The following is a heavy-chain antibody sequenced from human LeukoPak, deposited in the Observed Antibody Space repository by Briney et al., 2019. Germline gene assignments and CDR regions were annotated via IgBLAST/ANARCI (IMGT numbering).Heavy chain of an antibody. CDR3: AREVATGAFDI. J-gene: IGHJ3*02. V-gene: IGHV3-30*01. CDR2: ISYDGSNK. D-gene: IGHD1-26*01. Sequence: GGSLRLSCAASGFTFSSYAMHWVRQAPGKGLEWVAVISYDGSNKYYADSVKGRFTISRDNSKNTLYLQMNSLRAEDTAVYYCAREVATGAFDIWGRGTMVTVSS. CDR1: GFTFSSYA.